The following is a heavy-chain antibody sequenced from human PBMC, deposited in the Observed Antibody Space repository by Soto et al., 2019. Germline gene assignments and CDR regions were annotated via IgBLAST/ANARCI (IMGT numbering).Heavy chain of an antibody. Sequence: EGLSVSGAVSAGSISSSSYYGGWIRQPPGKGLEWSGSIYYSGSTYYNPSLKSRVTISVDTSKNQFSLKLSSATAADTAVYYCATQGYSSSTSCYYYYYGMDVWGQGTKVTVSS. CDR1: AGSISSSSYY. CDR3: ATQGYSSSTSCYYYYYGMDV. V-gene: IGHV4-39*01. D-gene: IGHD2-2*01. CDR2: IYYSGST. J-gene: IGHJ6*02.